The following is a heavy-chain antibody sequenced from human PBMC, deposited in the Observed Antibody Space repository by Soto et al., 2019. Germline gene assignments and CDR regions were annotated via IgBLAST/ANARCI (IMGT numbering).Heavy chain of an antibody. CDR2: ISVNNGNT. V-gene: IGHV1-18*01. CDR3: ARFNGSATNYYMDV. D-gene: IGHD3-10*01. Sequence: QVQLVQSGAELKKPGASAKVSCKASGYMFTSYGISWVRQAPGQGLEWMAWISVNNGNTNYAQKFQGRVTMTTDTSTNTAHMELRSLRYDDTAVYYCARFNGSATNYYMDVWGKGTTVIVSS. J-gene: IGHJ6*03. CDR1: GYMFTSYG.